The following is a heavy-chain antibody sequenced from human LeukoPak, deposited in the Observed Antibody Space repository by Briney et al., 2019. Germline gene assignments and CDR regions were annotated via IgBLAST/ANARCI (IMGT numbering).Heavy chain of an antibody. CDR3: ARDGRIAAAGIPLDY. Sequence: GGSLRLSCAASGFTFSSYSMNWVRQAPGKGLEWVSYISSSSSTIYYADSVKGRFTISRDNAKNSLYLQMNSLRAEDTAVYYCARDGRIAAAGIPLDYWGQGTLVTVSS. J-gene: IGHJ4*02. CDR1: GFTFSSYS. CDR2: ISSSSSTI. V-gene: IGHV3-48*01. D-gene: IGHD6-13*01.